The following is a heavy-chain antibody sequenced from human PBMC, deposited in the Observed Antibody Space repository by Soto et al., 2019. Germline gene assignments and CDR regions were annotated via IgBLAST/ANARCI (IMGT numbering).Heavy chain of an antibody. Sequence: ASVKVSCKASGYPFPSFEVHWIRQAPGQRPEWMGGISNAGSGNTKYSQKFQDRLTITGDKRATTVYMALSSLTSEDTATYYCARESNHYQDFFQNWGQGTQVTVSS. CDR2: ISNAGSGNT. V-gene: IGHV1-3*01. D-gene: IGHD2-2*01. CDR1: GYPFPSFE. CDR3: ARESNHYQDFFQN. J-gene: IGHJ4*02.